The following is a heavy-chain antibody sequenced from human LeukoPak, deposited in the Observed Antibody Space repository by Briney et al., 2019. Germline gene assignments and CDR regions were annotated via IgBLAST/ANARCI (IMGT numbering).Heavy chain of an antibody. J-gene: IGHJ4*02. CDR2: ISGSGGST. V-gene: IGHV3-23*01. CDR1: GFTFSSYA. D-gene: IGHD5-12*01. CDR3: AKVRGYSGYETIDY. Sequence: PGGSLRLSCAPSGFTFSSYAMSGVRQAPGKGLEWVSAISGSGGSTYYADSVKGLCTISRDNYNNTLDLQMNRMRAEDTAVYYCAKVRGYSGYETIDYWGQGTLVTVSS.